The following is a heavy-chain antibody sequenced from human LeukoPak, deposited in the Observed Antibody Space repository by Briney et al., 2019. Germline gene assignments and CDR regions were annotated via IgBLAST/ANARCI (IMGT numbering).Heavy chain of an antibody. CDR3: ARDESKGQDAFDI. CDR1: GYTFTSYA. CDR2: INTNTGKP. J-gene: IGHJ3*02. V-gene: IGHV7-4-1*02. Sequence: GASVKVSRKASGYTFTSYAMNWVRQSPGQGLEWMGWINTNTGKPTYAQGFTGRFVFSLDTSVSTAYLQISSLKAEDTAVYYCARDESKGQDAFDIGGQGTMVTVSS.